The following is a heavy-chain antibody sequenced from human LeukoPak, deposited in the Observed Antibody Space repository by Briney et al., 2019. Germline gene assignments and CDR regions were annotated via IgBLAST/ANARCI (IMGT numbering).Heavy chain of an antibody. J-gene: IGHJ4*02. CDR2: ISHDGST. CDR1: GDSINKYF. D-gene: IGHD1-1*01. Sequence: PETLSLTCTVSGDSINKYFWCWLRQSPGKGLDWIGYISHDGSTNYSTSLKSRATISLDKSNTPLSLSLSFMTAADTALYYCARAGPDTLNWRYYIDFWGQGILVTVSS. V-gene: IGHV4-59*01. CDR3: ARAGPDTLNWRYYIDF.